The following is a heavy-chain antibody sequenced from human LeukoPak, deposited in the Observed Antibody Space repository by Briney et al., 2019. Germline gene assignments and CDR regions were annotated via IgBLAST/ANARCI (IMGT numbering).Heavy chain of an antibody. CDR3: AHSHYDTALDY. D-gene: IGHD3-22*01. CDR1: GFTFSSYS. Sequence: PGGSLRLSCAASGFTFSSYSMNWVRQAPGKGLEWVSYISSSSSTIYYADSVKGRFTISRDNAKNSLYLQMNSLRAEDTAVYYCAHSHYDTALDYWGQGTLVTVSS. V-gene: IGHV3-48*04. J-gene: IGHJ4*02. CDR2: ISSSSSTI.